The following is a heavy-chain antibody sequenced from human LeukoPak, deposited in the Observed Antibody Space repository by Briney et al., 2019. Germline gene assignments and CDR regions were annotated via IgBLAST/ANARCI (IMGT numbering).Heavy chain of an antibody. V-gene: IGHV3-21*01. CDR2: ISSSSSYI. CDR3: ARDFGAVAGTSSGS. CDR1: GFTFSCYS. J-gene: IGHJ5*02. Sequence: GGSLRLSCAASGFTFSCYSMNWVRQAPGKGLEWVSSISSSSSYIYYADSVKGRFTISRDNAKNSLYLQMNSLRAEDTAVYYCARDFGAVAGTSSGSWGQGTLVTVSS. D-gene: IGHD6-19*01.